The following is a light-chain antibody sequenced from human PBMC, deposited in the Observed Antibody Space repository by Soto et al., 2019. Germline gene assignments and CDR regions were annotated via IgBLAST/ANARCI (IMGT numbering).Light chain of an antibody. Sequence: EIVLTQSPGTLSLSPGERATLSCRASQSVSSNYLAWYQQKPGQAPRLLIYGASCRATGIPDRFTGSGSGTDFTLTISRLEPEDFALYYCQQNGSSPPLTFGGGTKVEIK. J-gene: IGKJ4*01. V-gene: IGKV3-20*01. CDR3: QQNGSSPPLT. CDR1: QSVSSNY. CDR2: GAS.